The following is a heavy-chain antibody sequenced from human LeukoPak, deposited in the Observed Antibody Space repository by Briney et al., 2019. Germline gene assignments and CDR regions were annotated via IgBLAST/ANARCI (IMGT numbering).Heavy chain of an antibody. CDR2: IYWNDDK. CDR1: GFSLSTSGVG. V-gene: IGHV2-5*01. J-gene: IGHJ4*02. Sequence: SGPMLVNPTQTLTLTCTFSGFSLSTSGVGVGWIRQPPGKALEWLALIYWNDDKRYSPSLKSRLTITKDTSKNQVVLTMTNMDPVDTATYYCAHFGHYGDYVGFDYWGQGTWSPSPQ. D-gene: IGHD4-17*01. CDR3: AHFGHYGDYVGFDY.